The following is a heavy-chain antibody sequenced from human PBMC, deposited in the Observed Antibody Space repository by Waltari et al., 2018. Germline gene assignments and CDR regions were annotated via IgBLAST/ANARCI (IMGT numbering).Heavy chain of an antibody. CDR1: GFTFGNYA. CDR2: ISDSGGST. J-gene: IGHJ3*01. V-gene: IGHV3-23*01. D-gene: IGHD3-10*01. CDR3: AKGGYGSGSGAFDL. Sequence: EVQLLESGGGLVQPGGSLRLPWAASGFTFGNYAMSWVRQAPGKGLEWVSSISDSGGSTNYADSVKGRFTISRDNFKNTVFLQMNSPRAEDTAVYYCAKGGYGSGSGAFDLWGQGTMVSVSS.